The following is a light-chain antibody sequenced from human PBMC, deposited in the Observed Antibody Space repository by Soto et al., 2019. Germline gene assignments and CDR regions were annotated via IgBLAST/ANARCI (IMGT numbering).Light chain of an antibody. CDR3: QQYQNLWT. Sequence: EIVLTHSPGTLSLSPGERATLSCRAGQTIYSNVAWYQQRPGQAPRLLIYRASTRATGVPARFSGSGSGTEYTLTISGLQSEDFALYYCQQYQNLWTFGQGTKVDIK. V-gene: IGKV3-15*01. CDR1: QTIYSN. CDR2: RAS. J-gene: IGKJ1*01.